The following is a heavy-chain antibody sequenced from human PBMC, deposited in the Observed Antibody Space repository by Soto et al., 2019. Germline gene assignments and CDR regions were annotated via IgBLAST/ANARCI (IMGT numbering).Heavy chain of an antibody. CDR1: GGSFSGYY. CDR2: INHSGST. J-gene: IGHJ4*02. CDR3: ARGDGSGWKEWYFDY. D-gene: IGHD6-19*01. V-gene: IGHV4-34*01. Sequence: QVQLQQWGAGLLKPSETLSLTCAVYGGSFSGYYWSWIRQPPGKGLEWIGEINHSGSTNYNPSLKSRVIISVDTSKNQFSLKLSSVTAADTAVYYCARGDGSGWKEWYFDYWGQGTLVTVSS.